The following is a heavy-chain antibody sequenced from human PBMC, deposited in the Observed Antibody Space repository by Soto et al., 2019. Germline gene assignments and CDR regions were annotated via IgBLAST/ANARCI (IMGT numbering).Heavy chain of an antibody. V-gene: IGHV4-30-2*06. J-gene: IGHJ6*02. Sequence: PSETLSLTCTVSGGSITSEGYSWSWIRQSPGQGLEWIGYIYQSGSAFYNPSLKTRATILVDRSKNQFSLNLTSVTAADAAVYYCARAFYGVDLWGQGTTVTVSS. CDR2: IYQSGSA. CDR1: GGSITSEGYS. CDR3: ARAFYGVDL.